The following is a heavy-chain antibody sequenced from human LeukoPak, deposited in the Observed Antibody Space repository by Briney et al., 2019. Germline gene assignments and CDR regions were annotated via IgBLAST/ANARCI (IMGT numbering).Heavy chain of an antibody. Sequence: ASVKVSCKASGYTFTSYYMHWVRQAPGQGLEWMGIINPSGGSTGYAQKFQGRVTMTRDTSTSTVYVELSSLRSEDTAVYYCARGPVIGGHSSSSAWYFDLWGRGTLVTVSS. J-gene: IGHJ2*01. CDR2: INPSGGST. CDR1: GYTFTSYY. V-gene: IGHV1-46*01. CDR3: ARGPVIGGHSSSSAWYFDL. D-gene: IGHD6-6*01.